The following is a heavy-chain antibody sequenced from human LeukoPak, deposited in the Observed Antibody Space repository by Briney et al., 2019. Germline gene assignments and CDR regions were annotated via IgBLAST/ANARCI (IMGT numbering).Heavy chain of an antibody. D-gene: IGHD1-26*01. CDR3: ARQELIGDWFDP. Sequence: SGGSLRLSCAASGFTFSSYWMSWVRQAPGRGLEWVANIKQDGSEKNYVDSVKGRFTISRDNAKNSLYLQMNSLRVEDTAVYYCARQELIGDWFDPWGQGTLVTVSS. J-gene: IGHJ5*02. CDR2: IKQDGSEK. CDR1: GFTFSSYW. V-gene: IGHV3-7*01.